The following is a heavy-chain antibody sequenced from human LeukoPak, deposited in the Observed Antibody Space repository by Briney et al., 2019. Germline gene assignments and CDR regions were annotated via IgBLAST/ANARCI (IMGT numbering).Heavy chain of an antibody. CDR2: FDPEDGKT. CDR1: GSSLTDLS. D-gene: IGHD3-22*01. V-gene: IGHV1-24*01. Sequence: ASVKVSCKVSGSSLTDLSIHWARQAPGKGLDWMGGFDPEDGKTRYAQNLQGRVTMTEDTSTDTAYMELSSLRSEDTAVYFCATDDRPNAAVSGYTHWGQGALVIVSS. J-gene: IGHJ4*02. CDR3: ATDDRPNAAVSGYTH.